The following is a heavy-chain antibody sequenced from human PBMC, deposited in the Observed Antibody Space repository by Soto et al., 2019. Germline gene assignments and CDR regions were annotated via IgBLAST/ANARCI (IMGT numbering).Heavy chain of an antibody. J-gene: IGHJ6*02. CDR1: GGTFSTAA. V-gene: IGHV1-69*12. CDR3: ARDKDRPQLGGNYHYIRDV. D-gene: IGHD3-3*02. Sequence: QVQVEQSGAEVKKPGSSVKVSCKASGGTFSTAAISWVRQAPGQGLEWMGGIMPIFRTADYAQKFQGRVTITADESTSTAYLELRSLRSEDTAVYYCARDKDRPQLGGNYHYIRDVWGQGTTVTVSS. CDR2: IMPIFRTA.